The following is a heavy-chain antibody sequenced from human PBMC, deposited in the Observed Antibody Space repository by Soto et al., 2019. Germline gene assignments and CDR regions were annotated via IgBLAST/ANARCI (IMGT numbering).Heavy chain of an antibody. D-gene: IGHD3-9*01. Sequence: SETLSLTCTVSGGSISSYYLSWIRPPTGKGLEWIGYIYYSGSTNYNPSLKSRVTISVDTSKNQFSLKLSSVTAADTAVYYCARHPSDILTGYYIWWFDPWGQGTLVTVSS. J-gene: IGHJ5*02. CDR3: ARHPSDILTGYYIWWFDP. CDR2: IYYSGST. V-gene: IGHV4-59*08. CDR1: GGSISSYY.